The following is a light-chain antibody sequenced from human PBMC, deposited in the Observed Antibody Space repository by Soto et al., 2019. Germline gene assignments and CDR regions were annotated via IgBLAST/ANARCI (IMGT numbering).Light chain of an antibody. Sequence: QSVLTQPASVSGSPGQSITISCTGTSNDVGGYNYVSWYQQHPGKAPKLMIYDVSNRPSGVSDRFSGSKSGNTASLTISGLQAEDEADYYCSSYASSSTNYAFGTGTKVTVL. CDR2: DVS. V-gene: IGLV2-14*01. CDR3: SSYASSSTNYA. J-gene: IGLJ1*01. CDR1: SNDVGGYNY.